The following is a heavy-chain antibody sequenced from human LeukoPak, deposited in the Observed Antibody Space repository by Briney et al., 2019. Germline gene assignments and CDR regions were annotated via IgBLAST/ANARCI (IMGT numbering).Heavy chain of an antibody. Sequence: GGSLRLSCVVSGFTFSSYVMSWVRQAPGKGLEWVSTISGSGGSTYSADSVKGRFTISRDSSKNTVFLQMNSLRAEDTAVYYCARGGDYYDFWSGYYTGMSLDYWGQGTLVTVSS. CDR2: ISGSGGST. D-gene: IGHD3-3*01. J-gene: IGHJ4*02. V-gene: IGHV3-23*01. CDR3: ARGGDYYDFWSGYYTGMSLDY. CDR1: GFTFSSYV.